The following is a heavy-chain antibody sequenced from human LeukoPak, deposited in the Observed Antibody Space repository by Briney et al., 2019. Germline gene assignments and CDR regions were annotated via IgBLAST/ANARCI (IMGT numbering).Heavy chain of an antibody. CDR1: GGSISGYF. CDR2: IHYTVST. V-gene: IGHV4-59*08. D-gene: IGHD3-10*01. CDR3: ARYGITIVRGGKYYFDS. J-gene: IGHJ4*02. Sequence: SGTLSLTCTVSGGSISGYFWSWIRQPPGTGLEGLGDIHYTVSTDYIPQLNSRVTISVDTSKIQFSLRLSSVTAADTAVYYCARYGITIVRGGKYYFDSWGQGTLVTVSS.